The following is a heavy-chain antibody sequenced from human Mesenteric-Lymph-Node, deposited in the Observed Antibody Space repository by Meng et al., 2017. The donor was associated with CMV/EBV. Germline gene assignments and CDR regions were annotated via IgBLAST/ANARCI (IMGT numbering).Heavy chain of an antibody. V-gene: IGHV3-23*03. J-gene: IGHJ4*02. CDR2: IYSGGSST. CDR1: GFTFSSYA. CDR3: AKDGPSFDY. Sequence: GGSLKISCAASGFTFSSYAMSWVRQAPGKGLEWVSVIYSGGSSTYYADSVKGRFTISRDNSKNTLYLQMNSLRAEDTAVYYCAKDGPSFDYWGQGTLVTVSS.